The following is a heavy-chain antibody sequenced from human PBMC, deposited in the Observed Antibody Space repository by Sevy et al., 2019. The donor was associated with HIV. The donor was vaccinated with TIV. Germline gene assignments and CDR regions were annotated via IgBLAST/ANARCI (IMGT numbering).Heavy chain of an antibody. D-gene: IGHD1-1*01. CDR1: GFTFRSFS. Sequence: GGSLRLSCAASGFTFRSFSMHWVRQAPGKWLEWVTTVSYDGSNTYYADYVKGRFPVFRDNSRNLLNLQMNNLRPEDTAVYYCALERLSSDVAEYFQNWGQCTPVTVSS. CDR2: VSYDGSNT. CDR3: ALERLSSDVAEYFQN. V-gene: IGHV3-30-3*01. J-gene: IGHJ1*01.